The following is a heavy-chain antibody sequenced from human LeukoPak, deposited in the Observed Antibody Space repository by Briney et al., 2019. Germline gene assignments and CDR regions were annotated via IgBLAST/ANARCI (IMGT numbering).Heavy chain of an antibody. Sequence: PGGSLRLSCAASGFTFDDYAMHWVRQAPGKGLEWVSGISWNSGSIGYADSVKGRFTISRDNAKNSLYLQMNSLRAEDTALYYCAKGIAPYSSGFPLDYWGQGTLVTVSS. J-gene: IGHJ4*02. D-gene: IGHD6-19*01. CDR1: GFTFDDYA. CDR3: AKGIAPYSSGFPLDY. V-gene: IGHV3-9*01. CDR2: ISWNSGSI.